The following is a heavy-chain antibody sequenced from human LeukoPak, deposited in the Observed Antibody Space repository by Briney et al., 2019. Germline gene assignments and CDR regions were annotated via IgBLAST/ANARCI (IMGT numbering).Heavy chain of an antibody. J-gene: IGHJ5*02. CDR2: IYHSGST. CDR3: AREGRNWNYANWFDP. CDR1: GGSISSSSYY. Sequence: SETLSLTCTVSGGSISSSSYYWGWIRQPPGKGLEWIGSIYHSGSTYYNPSLKSRVTISVDTSKNQFSLKLSSVTAADTAVYYCAREGRNWNYANWFDPWGQGTLVTVSS. D-gene: IGHD1-7*01. V-gene: IGHV4-39*07.